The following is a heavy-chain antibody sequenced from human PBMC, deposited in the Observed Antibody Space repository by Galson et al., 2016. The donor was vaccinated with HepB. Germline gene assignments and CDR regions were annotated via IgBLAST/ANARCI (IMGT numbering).Heavy chain of an antibody. CDR2: ITSSGSTI. CDR1: GFTFSYYY. CDR3: AKERLRHFGFDS. D-gene: IGHD3-16*01. V-gene: IGHV3-11*01. J-gene: IGHJ4*02. Sequence: SLRLSCAASGFTFSYYYIRWIRQAPGKGLEWVSYITSSGSTIYYADSVKGRFTISRDNSKNTLYLQVNSLRAEDTAVYYCAKERLRHFGFDSWGQGTLVTVSS.